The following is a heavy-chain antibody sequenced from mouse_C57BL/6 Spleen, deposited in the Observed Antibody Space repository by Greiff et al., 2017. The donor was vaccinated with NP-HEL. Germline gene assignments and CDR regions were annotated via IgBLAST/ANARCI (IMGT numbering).Heavy chain of an antibody. CDR1: GYTFTSYW. D-gene: IGHD2-4*01. CDR3: TRRDYYDYDGFAY. CDR2: IYPGNSDT. Sequence: EVQLQESGTVLARPGASVKMSCKTSGYTFTSYWMHWVKQRPGQGLEWIGAIYPGNSDTSYNQKFKGKAKLTAVTSASTAYMELSSLTNEDSAVYYCTRRDYYDYDGFAYWGQGTLVTVSA. V-gene: IGHV1-5*01. J-gene: IGHJ3*01.